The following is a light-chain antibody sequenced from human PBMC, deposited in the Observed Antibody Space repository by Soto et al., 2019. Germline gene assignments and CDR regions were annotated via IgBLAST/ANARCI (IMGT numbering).Light chain of an antibody. CDR1: QSVLYSSNNKNY. J-gene: IGKJ1*01. CDR2: WAS. Sequence: ILMAKSSNSLAVSLGERATINCKSSQSVLYSSNNKNYLAWYQQKPGQPPKLLIYWASTRESGVPDRFSGSGSGTDFTLTISRLEPEDFAVYYCQQYGSSGTFGQGTKVDIK. V-gene: IGKV4-1*01. CDR3: QQYGSSGT.